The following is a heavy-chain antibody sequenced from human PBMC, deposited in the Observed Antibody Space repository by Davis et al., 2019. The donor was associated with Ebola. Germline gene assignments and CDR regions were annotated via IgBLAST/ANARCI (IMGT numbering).Heavy chain of an antibody. D-gene: IGHD4-23*01. J-gene: IGHJ6*02. CDR1: GGSISGYF. Sequence: SETLSLTCSVSGGSISGYFWSWVRQPPGKGLEWIGFISYSGSTNYNPSLKSRVTISVDTSKNQFSLKLTSVTAADTAVYYCARMDGGNYYYYYYGMDVWGQGTTVTVSS. V-gene: IGHV4-59*01. CDR3: ARMDGGNYYYYYYGMDV. CDR2: ISYSGST.